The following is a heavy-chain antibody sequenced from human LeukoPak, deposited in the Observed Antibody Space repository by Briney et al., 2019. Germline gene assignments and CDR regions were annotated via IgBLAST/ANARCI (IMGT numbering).Heavy chain of an antibody. J-gene: IGHJ4*02. CDR1: GVSITSDY. Sequence: SETLSLTCTVSGVSITSDYWTWIRQPPGNKLEWIGFIYYSGTSNYNPSLKSRVTMSVDTSKNQFSLKLSSVTAADTAVYYCARQGFWSGYYTLDYWGQGTLVTVSS. CDR3: ARQGFWSGYYTLDY. CDR2: IYYSGTS. V-gene: IGHV4-59*08. D-gene: IGHD3-3*01.